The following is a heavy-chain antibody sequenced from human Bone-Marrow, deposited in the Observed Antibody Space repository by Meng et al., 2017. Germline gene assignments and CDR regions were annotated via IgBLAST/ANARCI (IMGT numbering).Heavy chain of an antibody. Sequence: SETLSPTCTVSGGSITSYYWGWIRQPAGKGLEWIGRTYSSGSTNYNPSLKSRLTMSIDTSKNQFSLKVNSVTAADTAVYYCARGYSSGRYHFDYWGQGPLVPVSS. D-gene: IGHD6-19*01. CDR2: TYSSGST. J-gene: IGHJ4*02. CDR3: ARGYSSGRYHFDY. CDR1: GGSITSYY. V-gene: IGHV4-4*07.